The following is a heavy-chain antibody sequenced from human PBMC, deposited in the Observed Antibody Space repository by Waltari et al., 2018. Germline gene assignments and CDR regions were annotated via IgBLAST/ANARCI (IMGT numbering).Heavy chain of an antibody. Sequence: EVQLVESGGGLVQPGGSLRLSCAASGYTFSRFWMHWVRQARGKGLVWVSRINMNGSPAGYADSVKGRFTISRDNAKDTLYLQMSSLRAEDTAVYYCARTSDNQYDSSGYNWDYWGQGTLVTVSS. CDR1: GYTFSRFW. D-gene: IGHD3-22*01. CDR3: ARTSDNQYDSSGYNWDY. V-gene: IGHV3-74*01. CDR2: INMNGSPA. J-gene: IGHJ4*02.